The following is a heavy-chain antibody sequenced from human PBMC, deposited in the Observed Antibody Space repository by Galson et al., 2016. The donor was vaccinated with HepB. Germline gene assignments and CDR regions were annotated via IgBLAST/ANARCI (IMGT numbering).Heavy chain of an antibody. CDR3: ATGSGFCSGGRCYEYYFDF. V-gene: IGHV1-2*02. CDR1: GYTFPAYE. Sequence: SVKVSCKASGYTFPAYELHWVRQAPGQGLEWMGWINPKSGGTKYSQKFQGRVTVTADTSTDTAYMELSSLRSDDTAVYYCATGSGFCSGGRCYEYYFDFWGRGTLVTVSS. CDR2: INPKSGGT. D-gene: IGHD2-15*01. J-gene: IGHJ4*02.